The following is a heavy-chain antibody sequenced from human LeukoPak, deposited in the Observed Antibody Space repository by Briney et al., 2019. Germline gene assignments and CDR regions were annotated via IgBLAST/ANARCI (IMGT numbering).Heavy chain of an antibody. CDR1: GGTFSSYA. V-gene: IGHV1-69*05. CDR2: IIPIFGTA. CDR3: ARLWFGAKDAFDI. D-gene: IGHD3-10*01. Sequence: SVKVSCKASGGTFSSYAISWVRQAPGQGLEWMGGIIPIFGTANYAQKFQGRVTITTDESTSTAYMELSSLRSEDTAVYYCARLWFGAKDAFDIWGQGTMVTVSS. J-gene: IGHJ3*02.